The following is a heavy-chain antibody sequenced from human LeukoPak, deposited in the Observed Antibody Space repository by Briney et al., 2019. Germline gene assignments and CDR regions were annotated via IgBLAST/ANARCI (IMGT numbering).Heavy chain of an antibody. J-gene: IGHJ4*02. V-gene: IGHV4-31*03. CDR2: IYYSGST. CDR1: GGXISSGGYY. CDR3: ARAAAGPEGYFDY. D-gene: IGHD6-13*01. Sequence: SETLSLTCTVSGGXISSGGYYWSWIRQHPGKGLEWIGYIYYSGSTYYNPSLKSRVTISVDTSKNQFSLKLSSVTAADTAVYYCARAAAGPEGYFDYWGQGTLVTVSS.